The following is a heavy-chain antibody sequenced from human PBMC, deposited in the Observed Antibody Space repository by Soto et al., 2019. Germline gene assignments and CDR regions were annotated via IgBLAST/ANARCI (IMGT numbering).Heavy chain of an antibody. CDR2: IYYSGTT. Sequence: PSETLSLTCTVSGGSISSSSYYWGWIRQPLGKGLEWIGSIYYSGTTYYNPSLKSRVTISVDTSKNQFSLKLSSVTAADTAVYYCARRTRYCISTSCYGAMDVWGQGTTVTVSS. D-gene: IGHD2-2*01. J-gene: IGHJ6*02. CDR3: ARRTRYCISTSCYGAMDV. CDR1: GGSISSSSYY. V-gene: IGHV4-39*01.